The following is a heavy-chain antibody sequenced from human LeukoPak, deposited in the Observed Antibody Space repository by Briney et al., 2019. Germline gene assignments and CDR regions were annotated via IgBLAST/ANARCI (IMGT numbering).Heavy chain of an antibody. CDR3: AREGTTGRNLNWFDS. Sequence: SETLSLTCAVYGGSFSGYYWSWIRQPPGKGLEWIGEINHSGSTNYNPSLKSLVTISVDTSKNQFSLKLSSVTAADTAVYYCAREGTTGRNLNWFDSWGQGTLVTVSS. J-gene: IGHJ5*01. CDR1: GGSFSGYY. V-gene: IGHV4-34*01. D-gene: IGHD1-1*01. CDR2: INHSGST.